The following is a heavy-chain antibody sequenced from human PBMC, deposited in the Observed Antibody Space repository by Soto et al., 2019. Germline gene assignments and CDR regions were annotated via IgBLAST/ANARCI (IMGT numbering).Heavy chain of an antibody. CDR3: ARGGAAAGTTFDY. Sequence: EVQLVESGGGLRQPGGSLRHSCAASGFTFSSYSMNWVRQAPGKGLEWISYISLSGTNIHYADSVQGRFTISRDNAKYSMYLQMDSLRAEDTAVYYCARGGAAAGTTFDYWGQGNLVTVSS. CDR2: ISLSGTNI. CDR1: GFTFSSYS. J-gene: IGHJ4*02. V-gene: IGHV3-48*01. D-gene: IGHD6-13*01.